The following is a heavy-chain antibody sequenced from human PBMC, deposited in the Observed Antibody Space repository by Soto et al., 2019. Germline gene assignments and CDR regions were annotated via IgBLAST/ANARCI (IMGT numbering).Heavy chain of an antibody. V-gene: IGHV1-2*04. CDR2: INPNSGGT. Sequence: QVQLVQSGAEVKKPGASVKVSCKASGYTFTGYYMHWVRQAPGQGLEWMGWINPNSGGTNYAQKFQGWVTMTRDTSISTAYMELSRLRSDDTAVYYCARDDGAGPIAARNYFDYWGQGTLVTVSS. J-gene: IGHJ4*02. D-gene: IGHD6-6*01. CDR1: GYTFTGYY. CDR3: ARDDGAGPIAARNYFDY.